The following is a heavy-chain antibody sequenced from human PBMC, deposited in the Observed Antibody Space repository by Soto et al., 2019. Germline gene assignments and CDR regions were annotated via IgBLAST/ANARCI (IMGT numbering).Heavy chain of an antibody. CDR3: AREQGWNYGRGYYYGMDV. V-gene: IGHV6-1*01. D-gene: IGHD1-7*01. Sequence: PSQTLSLTCAISGDSVSSNSAAWNWIRQSPSRGLEWLGRTYYRSKWYNDYAVPVKSRITINPDTSKNQFSLQLNSVTPEDTAMYYCAREQGWNYGRGYYYGMDVWGQGTTVTVSS. CDR2: TYYRSKWYN. J-gene: IGHJ6*02. CDR1: GDSVSSNSAA.